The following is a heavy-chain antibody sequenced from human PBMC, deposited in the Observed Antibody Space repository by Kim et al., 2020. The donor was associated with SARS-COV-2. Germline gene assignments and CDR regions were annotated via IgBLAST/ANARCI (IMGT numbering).Heavy chain of an antibody. CDR1: GFTFSSHW. Sequence: GGSLRLSCAASGFTFSSHWMNWVRQAPGKGLVWVSRINSDGSTIIYADSVKGRFTISRDNAKNTLYLQMNSLRAEDTAVYYCASTQFTSGWYYFDYWGQGTLVTVSS. CDR2: INSDGSTI. J-gene: IGHJ4*02. V-gene: IGHV3-74*01. D-gene: IGHD6-19*01. CDR3: ASTQFTSGWYYFDY.